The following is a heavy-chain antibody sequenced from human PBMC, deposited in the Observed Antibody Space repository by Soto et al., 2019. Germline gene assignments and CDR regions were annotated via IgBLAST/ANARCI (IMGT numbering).Heavy chain of an antibody. V-gene: IGHV3-21*01. CDR1: GFTFSGDS. CDR3: VRDYVMDV. Sequence: GGSLRLSCAASGFTFSGDSMNWVRQGPGKGLEWVASISTTSTYIYYADSVKGRFTISRDNAKNSLHLQMNSLRAEDTAVYYCVRDYVMDVWGQGTTVTVSS. D-gene: IGHD3-10*02. J-gene: IGHJ6*02. CDR2: ISTTSTYI.